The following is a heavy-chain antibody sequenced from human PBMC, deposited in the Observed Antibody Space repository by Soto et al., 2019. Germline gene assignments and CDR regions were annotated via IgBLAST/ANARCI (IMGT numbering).Heavy chain of an antibody. V-gene: IGHV1-46*03. CDR3: ASGTMIVVGGAFDI. D-gene: IGHD3-22*01. J-gene: IGHJ3*02. CDR2: INPSGGSP. CDR1: GYSLSSYW. Sequence: XWVKGACTAGGYSLSSYWGRWGRQAPGQGLEWMGIINPSGGSPRYAQKFQGRVTMTRDTSTSTVYMELSSLRSEDTAVYYCASGTMIVVGGAFDIWGQRTMVTVSS.